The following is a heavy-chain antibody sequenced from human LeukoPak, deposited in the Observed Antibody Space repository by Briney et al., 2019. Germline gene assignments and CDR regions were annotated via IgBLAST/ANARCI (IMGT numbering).Heavy chain of an antibody. D-gene: IGHD6-13*01. J-gene: IGHJ5*02. CDR1: GYTFTSYG. Sequence: ASVKVSCKASGYTFTSYGISWVRQAPGQGLEWMGWISAYNGNTNYAQKLQGRVTMTTDTSTSTAYMELRSLRSDDTAVYYRARDSSSWYEGGNWFDPWGQGTLVTVSS. CDR3: ARDSSSWYEGGNWFDP. CDR2: ISAYNGNT. V-gene: IGHV1-18*01.